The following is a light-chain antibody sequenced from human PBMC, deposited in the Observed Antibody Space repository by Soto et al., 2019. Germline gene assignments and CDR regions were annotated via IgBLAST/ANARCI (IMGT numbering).Light chain of an antibody. CDR2: GAS. J-gene: IGKJ1*01. CDR1: QSVSSN. Sequence: EIVMTQSPATLSVSPGERATLSCRASQSVSSNLAWYQQKPGQAPRLLIYGASTRATGIPARFSGSGSGTAFTLTISSLQSEDFAVYYCQQYNNWGTFGQGTKVEI. CDR3: QQYNNWGT. V-gene: IGKV3-15*01.